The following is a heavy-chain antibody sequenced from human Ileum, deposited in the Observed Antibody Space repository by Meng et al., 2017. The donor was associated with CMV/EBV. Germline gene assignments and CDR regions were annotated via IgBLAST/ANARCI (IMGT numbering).Heavy chain of an antibody. V-gene: IGHV3-7*01. CDR2: TNEDGSDK. J-gene: IGHJ6*02. D-gene: IGHD6-6*01. Sequence: GESLKISCAASGSSFSNSWMIWVRRAPGKGLEWVAKTNEDGSDKYYVDSVKGRFTIFRDNAKNSVYLQMTSLRPEDTAVYYCARDHLHSSSSGRFYQYGMDVWGQGTTVTVSS. CDR3: ARDHLHSSSSGRFYQYGMDV. CDR1: GSSFSNSW.